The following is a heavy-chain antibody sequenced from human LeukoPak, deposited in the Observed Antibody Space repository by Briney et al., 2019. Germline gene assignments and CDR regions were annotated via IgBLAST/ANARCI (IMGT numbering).Heavy chain of an antibody. CDR1: GFTFSSYW. D-gene: IGHD4-17*01. CDR2: INSDGSST. V-gene: IGHV3-74*01. CDR3: ARTTVTTSGAFDI. Sequence: GGSLRLSCAASGFTFSSYWMHWVRQAPGKGLVGVSRINSDGSSTSYADSVKGRFTISRDNAKNTLYLQMNSLRAEDTAVYYCARTTVTTSGAFDIWGQGTMVTVSS. J-gene: IGHJ3*02.